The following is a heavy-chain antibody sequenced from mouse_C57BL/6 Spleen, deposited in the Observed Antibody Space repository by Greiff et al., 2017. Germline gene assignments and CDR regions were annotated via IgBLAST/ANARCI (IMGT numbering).Heavy chain of an antibody. Sequence: EVQLQQSGPELVKPGASVKISCKASGYTFTDYYMNWVKQSHGKSLEWIGDINPNNGGTSYNQKFKGKATLTVDKSSSTAYMEHRSLTSEDSAVYYCARTPLYYGSSYGYFDVWGTGTTVTVSS. V-gene: IGHV1-26*01. D-gene: IGHD1-1*01. J-gene: IGHJ1*03. CDR2: INPNNGGT. CDR1: GYTFTDYY. CDR3: ARTPLYYGSSYGYFDV.